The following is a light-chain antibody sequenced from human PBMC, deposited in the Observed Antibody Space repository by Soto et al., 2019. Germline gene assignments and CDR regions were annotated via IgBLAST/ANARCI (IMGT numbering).Light chain of an antibody. CDR2: DVS. CDR1: SSDIGGYNY. J-gene: IGLJ1*01. V-gene: IGLV2-14*01. Sequence: VLTQPAYVSGSPGESITISCTGTSSDIGGYNYVSWYQQYPGKAPKLMIYDVSNRPSGVSDRFSGSKSGNTASLTISGLQAEDEADYYCSSYTSSSTPYVFGTGTKVTVL. CDR3: SSYTSSSTPYV.